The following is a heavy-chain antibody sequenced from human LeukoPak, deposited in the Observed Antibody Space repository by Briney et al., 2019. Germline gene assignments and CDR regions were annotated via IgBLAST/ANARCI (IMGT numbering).Heavy chain of an antibody. Sequence: GGSLRLSCAASGFTFSGYTMDWVRQAPGKGLEWVSSISSSSSYIYYADSVKGRFTISRDNAKNSLYLQMNSLRADDTAVYYCARDTLYYPDYWGQGTLVTVSS. CDR1: GFTFSGYT. V-gene: IGHV3-21*01. CDR3: ARDTLYYPDY. D-gene: IGHD3-10*01. CDR2: ISSSSSYI. J-gene: IGHJ4*02.